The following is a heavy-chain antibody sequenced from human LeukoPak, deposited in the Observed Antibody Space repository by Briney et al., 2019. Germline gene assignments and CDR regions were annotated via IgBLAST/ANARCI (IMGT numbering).Heavy chain of an antibody. V-gene: IGHV4-4*02. CDR3: ARGPRVYSRYYYYGMDV. J-gene: IGHJ6*02. Sequence: PSETLSLTCAVSGGSISSSNWWSWVRQPPGKGLEWIGEIYHSGSTNYNPSLKSRVTISVDKSKNQFSLKLSSVTAADTAVYYCARGPRVYSRYYYYGMDVWGQGTTVTVSS. CDR1: GGSISSSNW. CDR2: IYHSGST. D-gene: IGHD5/OR15-5a*01.